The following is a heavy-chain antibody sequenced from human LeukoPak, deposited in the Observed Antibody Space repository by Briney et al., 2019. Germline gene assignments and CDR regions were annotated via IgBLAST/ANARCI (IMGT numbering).Heavy chain of an antibody. D-gene: IGHD6-19*01. CDR1: GFTVSSYY. CDR3: ARMVTGWPNWIDP. V-gene: IGHV3-66*01. J-gene: IGHJ5*02. CDR2: IYSGGNA. Sequence: GGSLRLSCAASGFTVSSYYMSWVRQAPGKGLEWVSVIYSGGNAYSADSVKGRFTMSRDNSKNTLYLQMNSLRVEDTAVYYCARMVTGWPNWIDPWGQGTLVTVSS.